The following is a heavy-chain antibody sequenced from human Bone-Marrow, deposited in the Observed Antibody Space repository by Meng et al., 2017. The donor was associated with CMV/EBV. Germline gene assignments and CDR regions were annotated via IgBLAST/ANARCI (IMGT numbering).Heavy chain of an antibody. CDR2: ISWNSGSI. CDR1: GFTFDDYA. J-gene: IGHJ5*02. CDR3: AKDYNNYEGWFDP. Sequence: SLKISCAASGFTFDDYAMHWVRQAPGKGLEWVSGISWNSGSIGYADSVKGRFTISRDNSKNTLYLQMNSLRAEDTAVYYCAKDYNNYEGWFDPWGQGTLVTVSS. V-gene: IGHV3-9*01. D-gene: IGHD4-11*01.